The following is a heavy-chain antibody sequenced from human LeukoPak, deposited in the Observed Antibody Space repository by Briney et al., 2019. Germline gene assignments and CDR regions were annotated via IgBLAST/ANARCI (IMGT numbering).Heavy chain of an antibody. V-gene: IGHV4-59*01. D-gene: IGHD2-2*01. CDR2: IYYSGST. J-gene: IGHJ6*03. CDR1: GGSISSYY. CDR3: ARAVVPAAMRVYYYYYMDV. Sequence: SETLSLTCTVSGGSISSYYWSWIRQPPGKGLEWVGYIYYSGSTNYNPSLKSRVTISVDTSKNQFSLKLSSVTAADTAVYYCARAVVPAAMRVYYYYYMDVWGKGTTVTVSS.